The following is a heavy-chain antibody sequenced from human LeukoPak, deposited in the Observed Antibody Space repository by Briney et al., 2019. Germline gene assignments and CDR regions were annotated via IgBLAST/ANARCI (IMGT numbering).Heavy chain of an antibody. V-gene: IGHV3-9*01. D-gene: IGHD1-26*01. J-gene: IGHJ4*02. CDR2: ISWNSGSI. Sequence: HPGGSLRLSCAASGFTFDDYAMHWVRQAPGKGLEWVSGISWNSGSIGYADSVKGRFTISRDNAKNSLYLQMNSLRAEDTALYYCAKEGVGAYFDYWGQGTLVTVSS. CDR3: AKEGVGAYFDY. CDR1: GFTFDDYA.